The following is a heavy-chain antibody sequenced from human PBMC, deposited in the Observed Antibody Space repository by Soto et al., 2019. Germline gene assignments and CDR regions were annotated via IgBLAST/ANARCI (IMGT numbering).Heavy chain of an antibody. CDR3: ARAQTRSXSCYIPTLCYYYYGMDV. Sequence: ASVKVSCKASGYTFTSYDINWVRQATGQGLEWMGWMNPNSGNTGYAQKFQGRVTMTRNTSISTAYMELGSLRSEDTAVYYCARAQTRSXSCYIPTLCYYYYGMDVWGQGTTVTVSS. V-gene: IGHV1-8*01. CDR2: MNPNSGNT. J-gene: IGHJ6*02. CDR1: GYTFTSYD. D-gene: IGHD2-2*02.